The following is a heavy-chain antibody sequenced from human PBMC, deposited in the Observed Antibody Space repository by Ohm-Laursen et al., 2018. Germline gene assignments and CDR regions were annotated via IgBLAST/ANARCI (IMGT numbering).Heavy chain of an antibody. D-gene: IGHD1-20*01. CDR3: ARLTGRGTPIDC. Sequence: SLRLSCSDSGFTFSDYSMNWVRQAPGKGLEWVSYISSSSGAILYADSVKGRFTISRDNAMNSLYLQMNSLRAEDRAVYYCARLTGRGTPIDCWGQGTLVSVSS. J-gene: IGHJ4*02. CDR2: ISSSSGAI. CDR1: GFTFSDYS. V-gene: IGHV3-48*01.